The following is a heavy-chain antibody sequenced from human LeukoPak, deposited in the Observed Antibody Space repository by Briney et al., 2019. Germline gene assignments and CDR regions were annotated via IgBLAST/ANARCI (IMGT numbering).Heavy chain of an antibody. Sequence: SETLSLTCTVSGGSISSSNYYWGWIRQPPGKGLEWIGSTYYSGNTYYNPSLKSRVTIYIDTSKNQFSLKLSSVTAADTAVYYCARRTYSSSWYFDYWGQGTLVTVSS. J-gene: IGHJ4*02. CDR1: GGSISSSNYY. D-gene: IGHD6-13*01. CDR2: TYYSGNT. CDR3: ARRTYSSSWYFDY. V-gene: IGHV4-39*01.